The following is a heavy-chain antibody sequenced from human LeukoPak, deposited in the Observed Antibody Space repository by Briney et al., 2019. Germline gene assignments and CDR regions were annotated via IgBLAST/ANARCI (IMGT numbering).Heavy chain of an antibody. D-gene: IGHD3-22*01. J-gene: IGHJ3*01. V-gene: IGHV3-7*01. CDR2: IKQDGSEQ. CDR3: ARDRGTYYYDSTSHYDAVDF. Sequence: GGSLRLSCATSGFTFSTHWMSWVRQAPGKGLEWVANIKQDGSEQYYVDSVKGRFTISRDNARNSLYLQMNSLRAEDTAVYFCARDRGTYYYDSTSHYDAVDFWGQGTMVTVSS. CDR1: GFTFSTHW.